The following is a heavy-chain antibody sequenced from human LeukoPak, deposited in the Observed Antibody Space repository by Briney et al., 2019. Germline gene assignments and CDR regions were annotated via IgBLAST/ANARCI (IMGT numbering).Heavy chain of an antibody. CDR3: ARLPTFYYDSSGYHYDY. D-gene: IGHD3-22*01. Sequence: GGSLRLSCVASGFTFNNYAMSWVRQAPGKGLEWVSSISGSGPSTDYTDAVKGRFIISRDKSKNTLHLQMNSLRAEDTALYYCARLPTFYYDSSGYHYDYWGQRTLVTVSS. J-gene: IGHJ4*02. V-gene: IGHV3-23*01. CDR2: ISGSGPST. CDR1: GFTFNNYA.